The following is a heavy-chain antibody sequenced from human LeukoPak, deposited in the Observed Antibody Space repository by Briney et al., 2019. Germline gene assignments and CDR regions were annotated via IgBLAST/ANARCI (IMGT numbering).Heavy chain of an antibody. CDR1: GGSISSGSYY. J-gene: IGHJ6*03. D-gene: IGHD3-22*01. CDR2: IYTSGST. CDR3: ARAAGNDDSSGYYYGYYYYYMDV. Sequence: SQTLSLTCTVSGGSISSGSYYWSWIRQPAGKGLEWIGRIYTSGSTNYNPSLKSRVTMSVDTSKNQFSLKLSSVTAADTAVYYCARAAGNDDSSGYYYGYYYYYMDVWGKGTTVTISS. V-gene: IGHV4-61*02.